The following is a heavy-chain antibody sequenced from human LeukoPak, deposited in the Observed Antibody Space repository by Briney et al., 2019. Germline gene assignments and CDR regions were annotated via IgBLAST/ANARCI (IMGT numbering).Heavy chain of an antibody. V-gene: IGHV3-48*03. CDR2: IRSSGSTI. D-gene: IGHD2-8*01. CDR1: GFTFSSYE. J-gene: IGHJ4*02. CDR3: VKDKGLTALSTFDY. Sequence: GGSLRLSCAASGFTFSSYEMNWVRQAPGKGLEWVSYIRSSGSTIYYADSVKGRFTISRDNAKNSLYLQMNSLRAEDTAIYYCVKDKGLTALSTFDYWGQGTLVTVSS.